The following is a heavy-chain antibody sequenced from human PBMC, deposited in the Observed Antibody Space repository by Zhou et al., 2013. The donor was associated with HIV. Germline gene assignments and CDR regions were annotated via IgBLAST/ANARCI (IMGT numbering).Heavy chain of an antibody. V-gene: IGHV1-69*04. CDR2: IIPILGIA. CDR1: GGTFSSYA. J-gene: IGHJ4*02. D-gene: IGHD5-12*01. CDR3: ASEMATPQSLDY. Sequence: QVQLVQSGAEVKKPGSSVNVSCKASGGTFSSYAISWVRQAPGQGLEWMGRIIPILGIANYAQKFQGRVTITADKSTSTAYMELSSLRSEDTAVYYCASEMATPQSLDYWGQGTLVTVSS.